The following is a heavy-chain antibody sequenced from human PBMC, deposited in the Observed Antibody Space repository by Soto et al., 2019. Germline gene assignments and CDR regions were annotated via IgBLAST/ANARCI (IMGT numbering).Heavy chain of an antibody. V-gene: IGHV3-30-3*01. Sequence: GGSLRLSCAASGFTFSSYAMHWVRQAPGKGLEWVAVISYDGSNKYYADSVKGRFTISRDNSKNTLYLQMNSLRAEDTAVYYCAREHAPRRVGELLPFDYCGQGTLVTVSS. CDR2: ISYDGSNK. D-gene: IGHD3-10*01. CDR3: AREHAPRRVGELLPFDY. J-gene: IGHJ4*02. CDR1: GFTFSSYA.